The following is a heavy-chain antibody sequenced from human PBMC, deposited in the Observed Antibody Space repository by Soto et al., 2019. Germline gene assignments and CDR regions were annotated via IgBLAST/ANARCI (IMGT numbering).Heavy chain of an antibody. CDR3: ARDPHPPGEQWLAYYFDY. CDR2: ISYDGSNK. V-gene: IGHV3-30-3*01. D-gene: IGHD6-19*01. Sequence: QVQLVESGGGVVQPGRSLRLSCAASGFTFSSYAMHWVRQAPGKGLEWVAVISYDGSNKYYADSVKGRFTISRDNSKNTLYLQMNSLRAEDTAVYYCARDPHPPGEQWLAYYFDYWGQGTLVTVSS. J-gene: IGHJ4*02. CDR1: GFTFSSYA.